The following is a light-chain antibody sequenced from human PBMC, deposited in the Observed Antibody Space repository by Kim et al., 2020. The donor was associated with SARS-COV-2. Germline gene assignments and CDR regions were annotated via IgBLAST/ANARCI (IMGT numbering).Light chain of an antibody. CDR3: QQANSFLT. Sequence: DIQMTQSPSSVSASVGDRVTITCRASQDIGSWLAWYQQKPGKPPKLLIYTASNLESGVPSRFSGSGSGTDFSLTISSLQPEDFATYYCQQANSFLTFGGGTKVEIK. J-gene: IGKJ4*01. CDR1: QDIGSW. CDR2: TAS. V-gene: IGKV1-12*01.